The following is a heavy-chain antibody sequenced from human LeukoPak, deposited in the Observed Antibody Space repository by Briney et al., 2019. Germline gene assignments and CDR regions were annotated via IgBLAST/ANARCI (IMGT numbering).Heavy chain of an antibody. CDR3: ARYGSGAIAGYFQH. CDR2: IRSSGGTM. J-gene: IGHJ1*01. V-gene: IGHV3-11*01. CDR1: GFTFSDYY. Sequence: GGSLRLSCAASGFTFSDYYMSWIRQAPGKGLEWVSYIRSSGGTMYYADSAKGRFTISRDNAKNSLYLQMNSLRAEDTAVYYCARYGSGAIAGYFQHWGQGTLVTVSS. D-gene: IGHD2-15*01.